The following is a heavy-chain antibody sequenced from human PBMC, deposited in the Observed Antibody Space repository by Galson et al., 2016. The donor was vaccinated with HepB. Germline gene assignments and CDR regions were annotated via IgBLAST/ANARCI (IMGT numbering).Heavy chain of an antibody. V-gene: IGHV3-23*01. CDR2: ISGSGGST. D-gene: IGHD2-2*02. Sequence: SLRLSCAASGFTFSSYAMSWVRQAPGKGLEWVSAISGSGGSTYHADSVKGRFTISRDNSKNTLNLQMDSLRVEDTALYFCARGRTTSCNSAFDIWGQGTMVTVSS. CDR3: ARGRTTSCNSAFDI. J-gene: IGHJ3*02. CDR1: GFTFSSYA.